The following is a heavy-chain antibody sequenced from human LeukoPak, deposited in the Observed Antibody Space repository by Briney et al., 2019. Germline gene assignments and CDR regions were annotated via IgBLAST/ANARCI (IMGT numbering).Heavy chain of an antibody. J-gene: IGHJ5*02. CDR1: GGSFSGYY. CDR3: ARAVAGGNWFDP. Sequence: SETLSLTCAVYGGSFSGYYWSWIRQPPGKGLEWIGEINHSGSTNYNPSLKSRITISVDTSKNQFSLKLSSVTAADTAVYYCARAVAGGNWFDPWGQGTLVTVSS. CDR2: INHSGST. D-gene: IGHD6-19*01. V-gene: IGHV4-34*01.